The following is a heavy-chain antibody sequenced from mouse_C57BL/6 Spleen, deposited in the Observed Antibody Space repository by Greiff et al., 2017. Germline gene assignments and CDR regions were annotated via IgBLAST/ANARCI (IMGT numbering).Heavy chain of an antibody. J-gene: IGHJ4*01. CDR1: GYTFTSYG. D-gene: IGHD3-2*02. CDR3: AREGATAQATGGAMDY. CDR2: IYPRSGNT. V-gene: IGHV1-81*01. Sequence: VQLQQSGAELARPGASVKLSCKTSGYTFTSYGISWVKQRTGQGLEWIGEIYPRSGNTYYNEKFKGKATLTADKSSSTAYMELRTLTSEDSAVYFCAREGATAQATGGAMDYWGQGTSVTVSS.